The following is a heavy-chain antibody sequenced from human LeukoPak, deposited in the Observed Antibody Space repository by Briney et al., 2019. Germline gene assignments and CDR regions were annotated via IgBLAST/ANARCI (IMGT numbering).Heavy chain of an antibody. V-gene: IGHV3-48*02. CDR2: ISSGSTTI. CDR3: ARDVEQWLVRVYYFDY. CDR1: GFTLSGYS. D-gene: IGHD6-19*01. J-gene: IGHJ4*02. Sequence: PGGSLRLSCATSGFTLSGYSMNWVRQAPGKGLEWISYISSGSTTIYYADSVKGRFTISRDNAKNSLYLQMNSLRDEDTAVYYCARDVEQWLVRVYYFDYWGQGTLVTVSS.